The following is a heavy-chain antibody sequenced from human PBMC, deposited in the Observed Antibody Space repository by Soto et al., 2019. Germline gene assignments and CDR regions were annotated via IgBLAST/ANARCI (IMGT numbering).Heavy chain of an antibody. Sequence: QVQLVQSGAEVKKPGASVKVSCKASGYTFTSYGISWVRQAPGQGLEWMGWINPYNGNTNYAQKLQGRVTMPTDTSTSTAYMGLRSLSADDMSVYSCARDLFGIDYWGQGTLVTVSS. CDR2: INPYNGNT. CDR1: GYTFTSYG. J-gene: IGHJ4*02. CDR3: ARDLFGIDY. D-gene: IGHD3-16*01. V-gene: IGHV1-18*03.